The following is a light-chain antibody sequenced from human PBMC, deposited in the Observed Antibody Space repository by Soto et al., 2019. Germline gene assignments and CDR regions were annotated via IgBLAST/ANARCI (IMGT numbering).Light chain of an antibody. CDR1: SSDVGGYNY. V-gene: IGLV2-8*01. CDR3: SSYAGSNIVV. CDR2: EVN. J-gene: IGLJ2*01. Sequence: QSALTQPPSASGSPGQSVTISCTGTSSDVGGYNYVSWYQQHPGKAPKLMIYEVNNRPSGVPDRFSGSKSGNTASLTVSGLQAEDEADYYCSSYAGSNIVVFGGGTKLTVL.